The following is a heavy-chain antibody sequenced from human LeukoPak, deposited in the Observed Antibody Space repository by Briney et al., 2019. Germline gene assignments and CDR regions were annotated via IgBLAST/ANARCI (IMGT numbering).Heavy chain of an antibody. D-gene: IGHD6-6*01. CDR2: ISSSSSYI. Sequence: GGSLRLSCAASGFTFSSYSMNWVRQAPGKGLEWVSSISSSSSYIYYADSVKGRFTIPRDNAKNSLYLQLNRLRAEDTAVYYCARDIRLAAQYWGQGTLVTVSS. CDR1: GFTFSSYS. CDR3: ARDIRLAAQY. V-gene: IGHV3-21*01. J-gene: IGHJ4*02.